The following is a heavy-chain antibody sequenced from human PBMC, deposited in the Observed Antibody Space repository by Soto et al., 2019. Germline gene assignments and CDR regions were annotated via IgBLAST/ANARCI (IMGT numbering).Heavy chain of an antibody. D-gene: IGHD4-17*01. V-gene: IGHV4-4*02. Sequence: QVQLQESGPGLVKPSGTLALTCAVSGGSISSSNWWSWVRQPPGKGLGWLGEIYHSGSPNYNPSLKSRVTISVDKSKNQFSLKLSSVTAADTAVYYWARRGDYGDYEGVFDYWGQGTLVTVSS. J-gene: IGHJ4*02. CDR2: IYHSGSP. CDR1: GGSISSSNW. CDR3: ARRGDYGDYEGVFDY.